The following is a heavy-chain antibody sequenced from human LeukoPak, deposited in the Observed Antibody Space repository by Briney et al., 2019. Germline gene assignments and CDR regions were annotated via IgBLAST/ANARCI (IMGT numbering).Heavy chain of an antibody. J-gene: IGHJ5*02. CDR3: AKGNDFWSGQGWFDP. Sequence: GGSLRLSCAASGFTFSSYGMHWVRQAPGKGLEWVAVISYDGSNKYYADSVKGRFTISRDNSKNTLYLQMNSLRAEDTAVYYCAKGNDFWSGQGWFDPWGQGTLVTVSS. CDR2: ISYDGSNK. CDR1: GFTFSSYG. D-gene: IGHD3-3*01. V-gene: IGHV3-30*18.